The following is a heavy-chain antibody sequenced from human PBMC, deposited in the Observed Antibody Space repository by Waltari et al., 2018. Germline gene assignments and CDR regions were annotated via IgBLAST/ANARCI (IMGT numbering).Heavy chain of an antibody. J-gene: IGHJ6*03. CDR2: IKQDEIEK. V-gene: IGHV3-7*01. Sequence: EVQLVESGGGLVQPGGSLRLSCATPGFTFTNYWMTWVRQAPGKGLEWVANIKQDEIEKYYVDSVKGRFTISRDNAKNSLYLQMNSLRAEDTAVYYCARGPYYMDVWGKGTTVIVSS. CDR3: ARGPYYMDV. CDR1: GFTFTNYW.